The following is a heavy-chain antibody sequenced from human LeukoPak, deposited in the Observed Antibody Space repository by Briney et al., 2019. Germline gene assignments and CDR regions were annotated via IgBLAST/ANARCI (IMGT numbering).Heavy chain of an antibody. V-gene: IGHV3-23*01. J-gene: IGHJ4*02. Sequence: GGSLRLSCAASGFTFSSYAMSWVRQAPGEGLEWVSAISGSGGSTYYADSVKGRFTISRDNSKNTLYLQMNSLRAEDTAVYYCAKDHDSWSGYPKYYFDYWGQGTLVTVSS. CDR3: AKDHDSWSGYPKYYFDY. D-gene: IGHD3-3*01. CDR2: ISGSGGST. CDR1: GFTFSSYA.